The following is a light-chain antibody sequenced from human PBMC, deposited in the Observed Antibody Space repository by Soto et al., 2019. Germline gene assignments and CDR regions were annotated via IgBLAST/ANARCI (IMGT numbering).Light chain of an antibody. J-gene: IGKJ1*01. CDR3: QRYDSKPPT. CDR1: QSVNSNY. V-gene: IGKV3-20*01. CDR2: GAS. Sequence: EIVLTQSPGTLSLSPGDRATLSCRASQSVNSNYLAWYQRKPGQAPRLLIYGASNRATDIPYRFSASGSGTDFTLTITRLEAEDFAVYYCQRYDSKPPTFGQGTKVE.